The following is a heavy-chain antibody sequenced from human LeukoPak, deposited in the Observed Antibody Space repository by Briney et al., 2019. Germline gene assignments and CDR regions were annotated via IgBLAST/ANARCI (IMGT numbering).Heavy chain of an antibody. V-gene: IGHV4-39*01. CDR2: IYYSGST. D-gene: IGHD6-13*01. CDR3: ARHPPVSSSWYPLDY. J-gene: IGHJ4*02. CDR1: GGSISTRSYY. Sequence: SETLSLTCTVCGGSISTRSYYWGSIRQSPGKGLEWVGSIYYSGSTYHNPSLMSRVTISVDTSKNHFSLRLSSGTSDHPAVYCCARHPPVSSSWYPLDYWRGGTLVTVSS.